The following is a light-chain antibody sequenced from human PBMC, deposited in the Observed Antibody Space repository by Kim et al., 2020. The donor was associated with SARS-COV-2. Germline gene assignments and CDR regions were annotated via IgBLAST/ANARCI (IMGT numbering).Light chain of an antibody. CDR2: VAS. J-gene: IGKJ2*02. V-gene: IGKV1-17*01. Sequence: SSSIGDRVTSTCRASQAIRSDLGWFQQKPGKAPKRLIYVASNLQSGVPSRFSGSGYGTDCTLTISSLQPEEFATYDCLQYDTYPWTLGQGTKLET. CDR3: LQYDTYPWT. CDR1: QAIRSD.